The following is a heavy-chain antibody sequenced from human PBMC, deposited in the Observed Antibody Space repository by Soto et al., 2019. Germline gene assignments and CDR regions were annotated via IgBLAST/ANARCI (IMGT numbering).Heavy chain of an antibody. J-gene: IGHJ5*02. Sequence: QVQLQESGPGLVKPSETLSLTCTVSGGSISSYYWSWIRQPPGKGLERIAYSYYSGSTNYNPSLQSWGTTSVATSKHQFSLELSSVTAADTAVYYCARRITIFGEGGGNNWFDPWGQGSLVTVSS. CDR1: GGSISSYY. D-gene: IGHD3-3*01. CDR3: ARRITIFGEGGGNNWFDP. V-gene: IGHV4-59*01. CDR2: SYYSGST.